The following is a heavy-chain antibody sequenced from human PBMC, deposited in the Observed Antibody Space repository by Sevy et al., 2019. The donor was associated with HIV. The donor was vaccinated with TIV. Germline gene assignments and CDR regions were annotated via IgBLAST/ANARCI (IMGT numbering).Heavy chain of an antibody. J-gene: IGHJ5*02. CDR1: GFTFSSYA. CDR3: ARDQHDYAGNVRMGWFDP. V-gene: IGHV3-30-3*01. Sequence: GGSLRLSCAASGFTFSSYAMHWVRQAPGKGVEWVADIIYDGSKKYYADSVKGRFTISRDNSKNTLYLQMNSLRAEDSAVYYCARDQHDYAGNVRMGWFDPWGQGTLVTVSS. D-gene: IGHD4-17*01. CDR2: IIYDGSKK.